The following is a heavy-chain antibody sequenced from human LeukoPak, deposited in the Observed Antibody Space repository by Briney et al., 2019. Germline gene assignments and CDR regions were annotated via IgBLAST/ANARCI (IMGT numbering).Heavy chain of an antibody. V-gene: IGHV1-2*02. CDR3: ARAQYYDFWGGYSHFGY. CDR1: GYTFTGYY. D-gene: IGHD3-3*01. Sequence: ASVTVSCKASGYTFTGYYMHWVRQAPGQGLEWMGWINPNSGGTNYAQKFQGRVTMTRDTSISTAYMEPSRLRSDDTAVYYCARAQYYDFWGGYSHFGYWGQGTLVTVSS. J-gene: IGHJ4*02. CDR2: INPNSGGT.